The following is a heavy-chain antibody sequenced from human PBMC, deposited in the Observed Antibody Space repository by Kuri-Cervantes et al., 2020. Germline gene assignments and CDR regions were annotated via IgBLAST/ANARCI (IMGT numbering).Heavy chain of an antibody. J-gene: IGHJ3*02. CDR2: INEDGREK. Sequence: GESLKISCAASGFTFSRYWMSWVRQAPRKRLEWVANINEDGREKYYVDSVKGRFTISRDNAKNSLYLQMYSLRAEDTDLYYCAKSRRAASTVEDAFDIWGQGTMVTVSS. CDR1: GFTFSRYW. D-gene: IGHD6-25*01. CDR3: AKSRRAASTVEDAFDI. V-gene: IGHV3-7*03.